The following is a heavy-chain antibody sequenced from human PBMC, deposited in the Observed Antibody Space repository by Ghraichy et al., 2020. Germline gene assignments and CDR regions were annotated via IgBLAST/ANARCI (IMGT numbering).Heavy chain of an antibody. Sequence: SETLSLTCAVYGGSFSGYHWTWIHQPPGKGLEWIGEIIHSGSTNYNPSLKSRVTISLDTSKSQFSLKLSSVIAADTAVYYCARPGGGNAFDIWGQGTMVIVSS. CDR2: IIHSGST. J-gene: IGHJ3*02. CDR1: GGSFSGYH. V-gene: IGHV4-34*12. CDR3: ARPGGGNAFDI. D-gene: IGHD1-1*01.